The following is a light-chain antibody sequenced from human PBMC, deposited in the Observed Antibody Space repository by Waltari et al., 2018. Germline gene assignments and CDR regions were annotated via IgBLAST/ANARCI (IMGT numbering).Light chain of an antibody. Sequence: QSALTQPASVSGSPGQSITISCTGTSNDVGGYKYVSWYRQPPGQAPKLLIYDVTKRPSVVSNRFSGSKSGKTASLTISGLRADDEADYYCSSYTSSSTGVFGGGTKLTVL. CDR3: SSYTSSSTGV. CDR1: SNDVGGYKY. J-gene: IGLJ3*02. V-gene: IGLV2-14*03. CDR2: DVT.